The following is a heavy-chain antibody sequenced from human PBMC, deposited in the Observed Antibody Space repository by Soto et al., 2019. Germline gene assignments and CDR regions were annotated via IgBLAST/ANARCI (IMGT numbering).Heavy chain of an antibody. CDR2: IYLSGST. D-gene: IGHD6-13*01. CDR3: ARNSQSQQPHPRRGGAYMDV. Sequence: QLQLQESGTGLVKPSQTLSLTCAVSGGSISNGGYYWSWIRQHQGKGLEWIGSIYLSGSTYYNPSLKTRVTITVATPKNQYSLKLSSVTDANKALDYCARNSQSQQPHPRRGGAYMDVWGKGNTVTGYS. V-gene: IGHV4-31*11. CDR1: GGSISNGGYY. J-gene: IGHJ6*03.